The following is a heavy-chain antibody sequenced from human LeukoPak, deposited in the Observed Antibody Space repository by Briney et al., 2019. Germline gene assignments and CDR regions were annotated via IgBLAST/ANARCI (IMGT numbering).Heavy chain of an antibody. Sequence: PGGSLRLSCKASGFTFSSYHTNWVRQAPGKGLEWVSSISSSSVYTHYADSVKGRITISRDNGKNSLYLQMNSLTAEDTALYYCARDAWGDDAFDIWGQGKMVIVSS. CDR3: ARDAWGDDAFDI. CDR1: GFTFSSYH. J-gene: IGHJ3*02. D-gene: IGHD3-16*01. V-gene: IGHV3-21*04. CDR2: ISSSSVYT.